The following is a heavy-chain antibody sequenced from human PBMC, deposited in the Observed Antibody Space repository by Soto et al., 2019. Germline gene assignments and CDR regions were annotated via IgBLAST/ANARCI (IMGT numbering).Heavy chain of an antibody. CDR3: AAWQWLVQDAFDI. D-gene: IGHD6-19*01. CDR2: IYPGDSDT. V-gene: IGHV5-51*01. Sequence: GESLKISCKGSGYSFTSYWIGWVRQMPGKGLEWMGIIYPGDSDTRYSPSFQGQVTISADKSISTAYLQWSSLKASDTAMYYCAAWQWLVQDAFDIWGQGTMVTVSS. J-gene: IGHJ3*02. CDR1: GYSFTSYW.